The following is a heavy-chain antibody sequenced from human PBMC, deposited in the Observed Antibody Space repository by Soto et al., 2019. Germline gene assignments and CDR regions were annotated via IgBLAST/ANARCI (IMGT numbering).Heavy chain of an antibody. V-gene: IGHV4-59*12. CDR1: SVTISEYS. D-gene: IGHD3-10*01. Sequence: ASETLSLTCIVSSVTISEYSWSWVRQSPGKGLEWIGKYFDGGRTMYNPSLKSRVTISVDASKNLFSLELSSVTAADTSVYHCARGGSMIRGRNFSDARGKGVPVTVSS. J-gene: IGHJ4*02. CDR2: YFDGGRT. CDR3: ARGGSMIRGRNFSDA.